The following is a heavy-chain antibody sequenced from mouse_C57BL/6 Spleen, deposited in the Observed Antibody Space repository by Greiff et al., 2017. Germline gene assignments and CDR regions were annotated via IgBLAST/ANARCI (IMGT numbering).Heavy chain of an antibody. J-gene: IGHJ2*01. D-gene: IGHD4-1*01. CDR3: AKLGEDYFDY. CDR1: GYTFTSYW. Sequence: QVQLQQPGAELVKPGASVKVSCKASGYTFTSYWMHWVKQRPGQGLEWIGRIHPSDSDTNYNQQFKGKATLTVDKSSSTAYMQLSSLTAEDAAVYYCAKLGEDYFDYGGQGTTLTVSS. CDR2: IHPSDSDT. V-gene: IGHV1-74*01.